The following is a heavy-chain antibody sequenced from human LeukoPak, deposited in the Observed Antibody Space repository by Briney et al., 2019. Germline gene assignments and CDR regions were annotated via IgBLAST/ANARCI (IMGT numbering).Heavy chain of an antibody. CDR3: ARWGPLFDY. Sequence: LEFFSSISSSSSYIYYADSVKGRFTISRDNAKNSLYLQMNSLRAEDTAVYYCARWGPLFDYWGQGTLVTVSS. CDR2: ISSSSSYI. J-gene: IGHJ4*02. D-gene: IGHD7-27*01. V-gene: IGHV3-21*01.